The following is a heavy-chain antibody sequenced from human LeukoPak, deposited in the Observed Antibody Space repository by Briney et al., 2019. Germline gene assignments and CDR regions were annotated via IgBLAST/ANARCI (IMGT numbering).Heavy chain of an antibody. CDR1: GFTFSSYS. CDR2: ISSSSSYI. CDR3: ARAYCGGDCYWSYYYYGMDV. Sequence: GGSLRLSCAASGFTFSSYSMNWVRQAPGKGLEWVSSISSSSSYIYYADSVKGRFTISRDNAKNSLYLQMNSLRAEDTAVYYCARAYCGGDCYWSYYYYGMDVWGRGTTVTVSS. J-gene: IGHJ6*02. V-gene: IGHV3-21*01. D-gene: IGHD2-21*02.